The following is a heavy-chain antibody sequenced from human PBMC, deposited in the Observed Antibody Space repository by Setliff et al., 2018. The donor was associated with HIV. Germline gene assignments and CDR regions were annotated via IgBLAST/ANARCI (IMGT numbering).Heavy chain of an antibody. CDR1: GGSVSSGSYY. CDR3: ARYSPRGYILTGPY. CDR2: IYYSGST. V-gene: IGHV4-61*01. Sequence: PSETLSLTCTVSGGSVSSGSYYWSWIRQPPGKGLEWIGYIYYSGSTKHNPSLKSRVTISLDTSKNQFSLKLTSVTAADTAVYYCARYSPRGYILTGPYWGQGTLVTVSS. J-gene: IGHJ4*02. D-gene: IGHD6-25*01.